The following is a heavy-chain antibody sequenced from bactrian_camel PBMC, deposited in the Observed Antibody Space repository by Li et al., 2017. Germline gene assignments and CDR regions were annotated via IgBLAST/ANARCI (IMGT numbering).Heavy chain of an antibody. V-gene: IGHV3S40*01. D-gene: IGHD3*01. Sequence: VQLVESGGGSVQAGGSLRLSCAASRYLFSGSFCIGWFRQAPGKLREGVAAIYRGGRTTYYTDSVKGRFAISQDSAENTVYLQMTSLKPEDTAMYYCAAALQPSGECVYYNWGQGTQVTVS. CDR3: AAALQPSGECVYYN. CDR2: IYRGGRTT. CDR1: RYLFSGSF. J-gene: IGHJ4*01.